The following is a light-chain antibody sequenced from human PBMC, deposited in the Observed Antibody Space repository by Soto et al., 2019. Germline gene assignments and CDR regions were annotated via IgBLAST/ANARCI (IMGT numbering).Light chain of an antibody. CDR2: EVS. CDR1: SSDVGGYNY. CDR3: SSFTSSNTVV. V-gene: IGLV2-14*01. J-gene: IGLJ3*02. Sequence: QSVLTQPASVSGSPGQSITIYCTGTSSDVGGYNYVSWYQHHPDNAPKLIIYEVSNRPSGVSTRFSGSRSGNMASLTISGLQAEDEAGYYCSSFTSSNTVVFGGGTKLTVL.